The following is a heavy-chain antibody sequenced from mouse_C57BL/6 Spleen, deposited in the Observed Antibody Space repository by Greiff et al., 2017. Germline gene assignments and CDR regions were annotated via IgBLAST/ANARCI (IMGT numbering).Heavy chain of an antibody. J-gene: IGHJ1*03. CDR2: IHPNSGST. D-gene: IGHD1-1*01. V-gene: IGHV1-64*01. CDR3: ARPLYGRSFPSYWYFDV. CDR1: GYTFTSYW. Sequence: QVQLQQPGAELVKPGASVKLSCKASGYTFTSYWMHWVKQRPGQGLEWIGMIHPNSGSTNYNEKFKSKATLPVDKSSSTAYMQLSSLTSEDSAVYYCARPLYGRSFPSYWYFDVWGTGTTVTVSS.